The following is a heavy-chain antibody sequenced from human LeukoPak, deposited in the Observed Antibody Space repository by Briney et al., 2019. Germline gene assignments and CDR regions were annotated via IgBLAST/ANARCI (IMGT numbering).Heavy chain of an antibody. D-gene: IGHD2-2*01. J-gene: IGHJ6*02. CDR3: ARVADCSSASCSRSYYYYYYGMDV. CDR2: IWYDGSNK. CDR1: GFTFSSYG. V-gene: IGHV3-33*01. Sequence: GGSLRLSCAASGFTFSSYGMHWVRQAPGKGLEWVAVIWYDGSNKYYADCVKGRFTISRDNSKNTLYLQMNSLRAEDTAVYYCARVADCSSASCSRSYYYYYYGMDVWGQGTTVTVSS.